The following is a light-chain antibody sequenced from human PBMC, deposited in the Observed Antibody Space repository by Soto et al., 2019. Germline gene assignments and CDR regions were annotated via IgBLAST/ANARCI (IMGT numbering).Light chain of an antibody. CDR2: KAS. V-gene: IGKV1-5*03. Sequence: DIQMTQSPSTLSASVGDRVTITCRASQSISSWLAWYQQKPGKAPNLLIYKASSLESGVPSRFSGSGSGTEFTLTISSLQPDDSATYYCQQYESYSWTFGQGTKVDI. CDR1: QSISSW. J-gene: IGKJ1*01. CDR3: QQYESYSWT.